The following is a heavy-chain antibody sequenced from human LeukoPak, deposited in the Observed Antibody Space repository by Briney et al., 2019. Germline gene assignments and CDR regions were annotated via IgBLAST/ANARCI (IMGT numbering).Heavy chain of an antibody. J-gene: IGHJ5*02. V-gene: IGHV4-34*01. CDR2: INHSGST. D-gene: IGHD6-19*01. Sequence: SETLSLTCALYGGSFSGYYWSWIRQPPGKGLEWIGEINHSGSTNYNPSLKSRVTISVDTSKNQFSLKLTAVTAADTAVYYCARNSAVATSRSWFDPWGQGTLVTVSS. CDR1: GGSFSGYY. CDR3: ARNSAVATSRSWFDP.